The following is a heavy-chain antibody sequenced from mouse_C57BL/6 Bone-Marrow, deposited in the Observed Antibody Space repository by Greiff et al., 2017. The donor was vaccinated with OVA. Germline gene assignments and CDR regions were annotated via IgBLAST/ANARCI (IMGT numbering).Heavy chain of an antibody. V-gene: IGHV1-54*01. D-gene: IGHD2-3*01. CDR3: ARDGPYYYAMDY. J-gene: IGHJ4*01. CDR2: INPGSGGT. Sequence: QVQLQQSGAELVRPGTSVKVSCKASGYAFTNYLIEWVKQRPGQGLEWIGVINPGSGGTNYNEKFKGKATLTADKSSSTAYMQLSSLTSEDSAVYFCARDGPYYYAMDYWGQGTSVTVSS. CDR1: GYAFTNYL.